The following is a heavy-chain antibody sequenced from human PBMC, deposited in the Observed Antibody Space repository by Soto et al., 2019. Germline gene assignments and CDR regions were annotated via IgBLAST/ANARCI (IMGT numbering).Heavy chain of an antibody. CDR3: AKGYSYSVCDY. CDR1: GFTFSRYA. V-gene: IGHV3-30*18. CDR2: ISYDGSNK. D-gene: IGHD5-18*01. J-gene: IGHJ4*02. Sequence: QVQLVESGGAVVQPGRSLRLSCAASGFTFSRYAMHWVRQAPGKGLEWVAVISYDGSNKYYADSVKGRFTISRDNSKNTLYLQMNSLRAEDTAVYYCAKGYSYSVCDYWGQGTLVTVSS.